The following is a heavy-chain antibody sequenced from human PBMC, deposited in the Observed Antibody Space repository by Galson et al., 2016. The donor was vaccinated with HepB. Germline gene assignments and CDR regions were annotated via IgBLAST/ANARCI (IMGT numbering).Heavy chain of an antibody. CDR2: ISGTTHTFV. CDR1: GFTFSPSS. J-gene: IGHJ4*02. V-gene: IGHV3-48*01. D-gene: IGHD1-7*01. CDR3: AKSPPKELPVNYFDY. Sequence: SLRLSCAASGFTFSPSSMNWVRQAPGKGLEWLSYISGTTHTFVPYADSLRGRFTISSDNAKNSLYLHLNSLRVEDTAVYYCAKSPPKELPVNYFDYWGQGTLVTVSS.